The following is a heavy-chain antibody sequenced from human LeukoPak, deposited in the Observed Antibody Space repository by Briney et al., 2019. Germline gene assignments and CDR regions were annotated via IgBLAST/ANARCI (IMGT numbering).Heavy chain of an antibody. CDR3: ARTIPITMIVVAPPDY. CDR2: INPNSGGT. D-gene: IGHD3-22*01. Sequence: ASVKVSCKASGYTLTGYYMHWVRQAPGQGLEWMGWINPNSGGTNYAQKFQGRVTMTRDTSISTAYMELSRLRSDDTAVYYCARTIPITMIVVAPPDYWGQGTLVTVSS. CDR1: GYTLTGYY. J-gene: IGHJ4*02. V-gene: IGHV1-2*02.